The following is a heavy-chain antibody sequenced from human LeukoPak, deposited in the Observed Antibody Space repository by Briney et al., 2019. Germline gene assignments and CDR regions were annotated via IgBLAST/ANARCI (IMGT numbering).Heavy chain of an antibody. CDR2: IYHSGST. J-gene: IGHJ4*02. D-gene: IGHD3-16*01. Sequence: SETLSLTCSVSGGSISSGAYSWNWVRQPPGKGLEWIGYIYHSGSTYYNPSLKSRVTISVDRSKNQFSLKLSSVTAADTAVYYCARDGLDSYTGYYFDYWGQGTLVTVSS. CDR3: ARDGLDSYTGYYFDY. CDR1: GGSISSGAYS. V-gene: IGHV4-30-2*01.